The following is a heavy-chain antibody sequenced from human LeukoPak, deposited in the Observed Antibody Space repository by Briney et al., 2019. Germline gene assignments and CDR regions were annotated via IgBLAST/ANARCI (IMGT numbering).Heavy chain of an antibody. Sequence: GGSLRLSCAASGFTFSTYWMHWVRQGPRKRVLRVSRIKTDGSSTNYADSVKGRFTISRDNAKNTLYLQMNSLRVEDTAVYYCARASPERYGDFDIWGQGTMVTVSS. J-gene: IGHJ3*02. V-gene: IGHV3-74*01. CDR1: GFTFSTYW. D-gene: IGHD4/OR15-4a*01. CDR2: IKTDGSST. CDR3: ARASPERYGDFDI.